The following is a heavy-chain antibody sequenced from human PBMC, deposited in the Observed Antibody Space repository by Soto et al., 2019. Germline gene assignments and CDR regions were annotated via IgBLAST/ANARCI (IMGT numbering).Heavy chain of an antibody. V-gene: IGHV3-23*01. CDR2: ISGSGGIT. J-gene: IGHJ4*02. CDR3: AKNRGDDSSGYYYSVDY. CDR1: GFTFSSYA. Sequence: EAQLLESGGGLVQPGGSLRLSCTASGFTFSSYAMSWVRQAPGKGLEWVSVISGSGGITYFADSVKGRFTISRDNSKNTLYLQMNNLRVEDTAVYYCAKNRGDDSSGYYYSVDYWGQGTLVTVSS. D-gene: IGHD3-22*01.